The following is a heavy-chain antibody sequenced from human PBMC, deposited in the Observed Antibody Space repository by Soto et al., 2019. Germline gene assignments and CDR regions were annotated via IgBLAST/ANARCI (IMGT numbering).Heavy chain of an antibody. D-gene: IGHD3-3*02. CDR2: IYPGDSDT. J-gene: IGHJ6*02. Sequence: GESLKISCKGSGYSFTSYWIGWVRQMPGKGLEWMGIIYPGDSDTRYSPSFQGRVTISADKSISTAYLQWSSLKASDTAMYYCARHGISGSYYYYYGMDVWGQGTTVTVSS. CDR3: ARHGISGSYYYYYGMDV. CDR1: GYSFTSYW. V-gene: IGHV5-51*01.